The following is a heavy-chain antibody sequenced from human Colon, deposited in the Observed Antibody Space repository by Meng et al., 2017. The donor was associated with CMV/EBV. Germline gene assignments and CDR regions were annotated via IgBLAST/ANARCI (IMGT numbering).Heavy chain of an antibody. D-gene: IGHD5-24*01. V-gene: IGHV7-4-1*02. CDR2: IDTNTGDP. CDR1: GYSFDRYA. J-gene: IGHJ4*02. Sequence: KPSGYSFDRYAVHWVRQDPGQGLEWMGWIDTNTGDPTYAQGFTGRFVFSLDASVRTTYLEISNLKAEDTAVYYCAKDGDGFNRKRFDHWGQGSLVTVSS. CDR3: AKDGDGFNRKRFDH.